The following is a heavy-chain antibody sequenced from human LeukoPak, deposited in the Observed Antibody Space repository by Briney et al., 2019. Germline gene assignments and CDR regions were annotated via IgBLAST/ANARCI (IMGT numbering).Heavy chain of an antibody. V-gene: IGHV3-21*01. J-gene: IGHJ3*02. CDR2: ISSSSSYI. D-gene: IGHD5-12*01. CDR3: ARGAWDIRDAFDI. Sequence: GGSLRLSCAASGFTFSSYSMNWVRQAPGKGLEWVSSISSSSSYIYYADSVKGRFTISRDNAKNSLYLQMNSLRAEDTAVYYCARGAWDIRDAFDIWGQGTMVTVSS. CDR1: GFTFSSYS.